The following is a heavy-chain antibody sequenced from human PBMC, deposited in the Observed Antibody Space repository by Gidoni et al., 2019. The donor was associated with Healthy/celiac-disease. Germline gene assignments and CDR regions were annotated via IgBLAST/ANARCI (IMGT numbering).Heavy chain of an antibody. Sequence: QVQLQESGPGLVKPSQTLSLTCTVSDGSISSGGDYWRWVRQHPGKGLEWIGYIYYSGSTYYNPSLKSRVTISVDTSKNQFSLKLSSVTAADTAVYYCARDGGGPTYFDYWGQGTLVTVSS. CDR1: DGSISSGGDY. CDR3: ARDGGGPTYFDY. V-gene: IGHV4-31*03. D-gene: IGHD3-16*01. CDR2: IYYSGST. J-gene: IGHJ4*02.